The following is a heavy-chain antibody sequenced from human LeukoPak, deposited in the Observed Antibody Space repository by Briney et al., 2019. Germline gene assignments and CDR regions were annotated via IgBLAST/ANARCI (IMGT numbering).Heavy chain of an antibody. CDR1: GYTFTSYD. V-gene: IGHV1-8*01. CDR2: MNPNSGNT. CDR3: ARATRKRSGYYLNWFDP. J-gene: IGHJ5*02. D-gene: IGHD3-3*01. Sequence: ASVKVSCKASGYTFTSYDINWVRQATGQGLEWMGWMNPNSGNTGYAQKFQGRVTMTRNTSISTAYMELSSLRSEDTAVYYCARATRKRSGYYLNWFDPWGQGTLVTVSS.